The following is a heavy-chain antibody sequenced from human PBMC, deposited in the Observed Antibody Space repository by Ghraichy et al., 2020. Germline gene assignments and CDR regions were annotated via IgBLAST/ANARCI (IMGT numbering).Heavy chain of an antibody. CDR1: GFTFSSYA. J-gene: IGHJ6*03. D-gene: IGHD4-17*01. V-gene: IGHV3-23*01. CDR2: SSGSGGST. Sequence: GGSLRLSCAASGFTFSSYAMSWVRQAPGKGLEWVSASSGSGGSTYYADSVKGRFTISRDNSKNTLYLQMNSLRAEDTAVYYCAKDRGDGDYVGENYYMDVWGKGTTVTVSS. CDR3: AKDRGDGDYVGENYYMDV.